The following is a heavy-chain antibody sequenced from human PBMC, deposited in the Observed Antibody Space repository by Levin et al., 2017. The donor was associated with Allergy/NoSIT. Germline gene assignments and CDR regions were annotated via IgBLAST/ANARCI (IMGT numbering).Heavy chain of an antibody. J-gene: IGHJ6*04. CDR1: GFTFNTYS. D-gene: IGHD3-9*01. CDR3: ARDRGGYYDFLTGPQKMDV. V-gene: IGHV3-48*01. CDR2: ISDSSRTI. Sequence: LSLTCVASGFTFNTYSINWVRQAPGKGLEWVSYISDSSRTIEYADSVKGRFTISRDNAKNSLYLQMNSLRAEDTAVYYCARDRGGYYDFLTGPQKMDVWGKGTTVTVSS.